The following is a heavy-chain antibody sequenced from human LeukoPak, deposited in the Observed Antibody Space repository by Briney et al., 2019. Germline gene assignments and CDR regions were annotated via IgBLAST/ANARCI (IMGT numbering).Heavy chain of an antibody. J-gene: IGHJ4*02. CDR1: GFTFSTSR. CDR2: IKQDGSAK. D-gene: IGHD2-15*01. V-gene: IGHV3-7*01. Sequence: GGSLRLSCAASGFTFSTSRMSWVRQAPGKGLEWVTNIKQDGSAKYNVDSVKGRFTISRDNAKNSLYLQMNSLRAEDTAVYYCASLDAGGGSAYWGQGTLVTVSS. CDR3: ASLDAGGGSAY.